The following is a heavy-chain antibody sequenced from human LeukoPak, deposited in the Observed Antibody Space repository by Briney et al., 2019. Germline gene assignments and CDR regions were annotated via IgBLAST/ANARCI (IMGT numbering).Heavy chain of an antibody. CDR1: GFTFSSYS. CDR3: ARDPPLIAVAGTDGY. D-gene: IGHD6-19*01. V-gene: IGHV3-21*01. Sequence: GGSLRLSCAASGFTFSSYSMNWVRQAPGKGLEWVSSISSSSSYICYADSVKGRFTISRDNAKNSLYLQMNSLRAEDTAVYYCARDPPLIAVAGTDGYWGQGTLVTVSS. J-gene: IGHJ4*02. CDR2: ISSSSSYI.